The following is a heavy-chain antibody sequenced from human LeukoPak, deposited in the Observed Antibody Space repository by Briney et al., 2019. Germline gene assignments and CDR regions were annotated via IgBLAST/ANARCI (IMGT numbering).Heavy chain of an antibody. CDR1: GGSFSGYY. Sequence: SETLSLTCAVYGGSFSGYYWSWIRQPPGKGLEWIGEINHSGSTNYNPSLKSRVTISVDTSKNQFSLKLSSVTAADTAVYYCASSLTGGQDFDYWGQGTLVTVSS. CDR2: INHSGST. CDR3: ASSLTGGQDFDY. D-gene: IGHD4/OR15-4a*01. V-gene: IGHV4-34*01. J-gene: IGHJ4*02.